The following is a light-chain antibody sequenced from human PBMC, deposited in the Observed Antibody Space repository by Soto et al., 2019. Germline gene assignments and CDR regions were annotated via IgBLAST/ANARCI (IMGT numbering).Light chain of an antibody. CDR1: QSVSSSY. V-gene: IGKV3-20*01. Sequence: EIVLTQSPGTLSLSPGEIATLSCRASQSVSSSYSAWYQQKPGQAPGLPIYGASSRATGIPDRFSGSGSGTDFTLTISRLEPEDFAVYYCQQYGSSPPYTFGQGTKLEIK. J-gene: IGKJ2*01. CDR2: GAS. CDR3: QQYGSSPPYT.